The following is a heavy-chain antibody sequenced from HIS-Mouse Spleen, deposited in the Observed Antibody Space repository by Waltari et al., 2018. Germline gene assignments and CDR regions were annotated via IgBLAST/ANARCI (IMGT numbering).Heavy chain of an antibody. D-gene: IGHD1-26*01. V-gene: IGHV3-30*18. CDR3: AKDTSGSYSDY. CDR2: ISYDGSNK. CDR1: GVTFSSYG. J-gene: IGHJ4*02. Sequence: QVQLVESGGGVVQPGRSLRLSGAASGVTFSSYGMHWVRQAPGKGLEWVAVISYDGSNKYYADSVKGRFTISRDNSKNTLYLQMNSLRAEDTAVYYCAKDTSGSYSDYWGQETLVTVSS.